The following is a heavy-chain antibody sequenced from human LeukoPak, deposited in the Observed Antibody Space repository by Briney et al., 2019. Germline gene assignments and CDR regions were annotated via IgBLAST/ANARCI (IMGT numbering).Heavy chain of an antibody. CDR2: INPNSGGT. Sequence: ASVKVSCKSSGYNFKGYYLYWVRQAPGQGPEWMGWINPNSGGTNYAQNFQGRVTMTRDTSISTAYMEVNRLISDDAAVYYCARDQASGSQTTWAFDIWGQGTMVTVSS. J-gene: IGHJ3*02. CDR3: ARDQASGSQTTWAFDI. CDR1: GYNFKGYY. V-gene: IGHV1-2*02. D-gene: IGHD1-26*01.